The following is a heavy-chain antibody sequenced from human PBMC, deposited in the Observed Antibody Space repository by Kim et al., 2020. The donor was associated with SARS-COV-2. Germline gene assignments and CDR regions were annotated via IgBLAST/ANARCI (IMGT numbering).Heavy chain of an antibody. CDR2: IYYSGST. D-gene: IGHD6-19*01. CDR1: GGSISTSNYY. Sequence: SETLSLTCTVSGGSISTSNYYWAWIRQPPGKGLEWIATIYYSGSTYYNPSLKSRVTITVHTSKDQFSLNLSSVTAADTAVYYCARWIAVAGTGLGFDCWGQGTLVTVSS. V-gene: IGHV4-39*01. J-gene: IGHJ4*02. CDR3: ARWIAVAGTGLGFDC.